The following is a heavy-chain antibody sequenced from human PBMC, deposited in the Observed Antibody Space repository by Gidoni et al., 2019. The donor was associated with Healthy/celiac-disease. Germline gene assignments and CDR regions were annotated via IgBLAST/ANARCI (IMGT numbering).Heavy chain of an antibody. CDR1: GFTFSSYG. Sequence: QVQLVESGGGVVQPGGSLRLSCAASGFTFSSYGMHWVRQAPGKGLEWVAFIRYDGSNKYYADSVKGRFTISRDNSKNTLYLQMNSLRAEDTAVYYCAKGDGYQPLLYESPFGVDYWGQGTLVTVSS. CDR3: AKGDGYQPLLYESPFGVDY. V-gene: IGHV3-30*02. J-gene: IGHJ4*02. CDR2: IRYDGSNK. D-gene: IGHD2-2*02.